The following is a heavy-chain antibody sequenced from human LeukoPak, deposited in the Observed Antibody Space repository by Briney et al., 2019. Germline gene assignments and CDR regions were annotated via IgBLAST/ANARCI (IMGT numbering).Heavy chain of an antibody. CDR3: AGGYYYDSSGAFNI. CDR2: ISSSGSTI. J-gene: IGHJ3*02. CDR1: GFTFSDYY. Sequence: PGGSLRLSCAASGFTFSDYYMSWIRQAPGKGLEWVSYISSSGSTIYYADSVKGRFTISRDNAKNSLYLQMNSLRAEDTAVYYCAGGYYYDSSGAFNIWGQGTTVTVSS. D-gene: IGHD3-22*01. V-gene: IGHV3-11*01.